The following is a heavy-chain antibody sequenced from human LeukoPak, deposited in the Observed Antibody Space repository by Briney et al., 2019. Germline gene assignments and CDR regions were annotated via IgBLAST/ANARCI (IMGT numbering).Heavy chain of an antibody. CDR3: APSP. Sequence: GGSLRLSCAASGFSLSIYWINWVRQAPGKGLEWVANINPAASVKYYVDSVKGRFTISRDDAKNSFYLQMNNLRVEDTAIYYCAPSPWGQGTLVTVSS. CDR2: INPAASVK. CDR1: GFSLSIYW. J-gene: IGHJ5*02. V-gene: IGHV3-7*01.